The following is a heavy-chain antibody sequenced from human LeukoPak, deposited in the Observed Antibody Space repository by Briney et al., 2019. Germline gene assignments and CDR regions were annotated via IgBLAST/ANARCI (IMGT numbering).Heavy chain of an antibody. V-gene: IGHV3-9*01. J-gene: IGHJ3*02. CDR1: GFTFDDYA. D-gene: IGHD2-21*01. CDR2: ISWNSGSI. Sequence: GGSLRLSCAASGFTFDDYAMHWVRQAPGKGLEWVSGISWNSGSIGYADSVKGRFTISRDNAKNSLYPQMNSLRAEDTALYYCAKHGIGAFDIWGQGTMVTVSS. CDR3: AKHGIGAFDI.